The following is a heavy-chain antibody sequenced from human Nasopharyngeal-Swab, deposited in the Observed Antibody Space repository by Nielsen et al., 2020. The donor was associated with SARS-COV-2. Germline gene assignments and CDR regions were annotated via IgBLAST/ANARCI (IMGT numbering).Heavy chain of an antibody. J-gene: IGHJ6*03. D-gene: IGHD2-2*01. V-gene: IGHV4-34*01. Sequence: WIRQPPGKGLEWIGEVSQGGGTNHNPSLKNRVTISVATSKNQFSLKLSSVTAAETAVYYCARGGAGVVPSPVLGLGPYYSYYYMDVWGKGTTVTVSS. CDR2: VSQGGGT. CDR3: ARGGAGVVPSPVLGLGPYYSYYYMDV.